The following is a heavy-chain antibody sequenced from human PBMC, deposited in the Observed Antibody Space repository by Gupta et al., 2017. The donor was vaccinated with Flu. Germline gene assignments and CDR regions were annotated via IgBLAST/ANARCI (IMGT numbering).Heavy chain of an antibody. J-gene: IGHJ4*02. CDR2: IIPIFGTA. V-gene: IGHV1-69*01. Sequence: VQLVRSGAEVQQPGSSVKVSRKASKGLFLSYATSWGRQAPGQGLECMGGIIPIFGTANYAQKFQGRVTSNADESTSTAYMELRSLRSEDTAVYYCLSYGSGRRAIDYWGQGTLVTVSS. D-gene: IGHD3-10*01. CDR1: KGLFLSYA. CDR3: LSYGSGRRAIDY.